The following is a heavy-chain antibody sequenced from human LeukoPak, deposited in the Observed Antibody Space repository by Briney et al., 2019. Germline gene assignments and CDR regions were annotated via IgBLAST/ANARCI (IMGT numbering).Heavy chain of an antibody. CDR3: ARLWGIPGVFGNYYYYGMDV. J-gene: IGHJ6*02. Sequence: SETLSLTCTVSGGSISSYYWSWIRQPPGKGLEWIEYIYYSGSTNYNPSLKSRVTISVDTSKNQFSLKLSSVTAADTAVYYCARLWGIPGVFGNYYYYGMDVWGQGTTVTVSS. CDR1: GGSISSYY. D-gene: IGHD2-21*01. V-gene: IGHV4-59*08. CDR2: IYYSGST.